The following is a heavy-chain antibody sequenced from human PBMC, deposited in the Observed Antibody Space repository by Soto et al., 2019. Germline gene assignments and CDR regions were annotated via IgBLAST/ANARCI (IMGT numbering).Heavy chain of an antibody. CDR2: IIPIFGTA. D-gene: IGHD2-2*01. CDR1: GGTFSSYA. V-gene: IGHV1-69*06. J-gene: IGHJ6*02. Sequence: SVKVSCKASGGTFSSYAISWVRQAPGQGLEWMGGIIPIFGTANYAQKFQGRVTITADKSTSTAYMELSSLRSEDTAVYYCARDHFISAQLLKHYYYYGMDVWGQGTTVTVSS. CDR3: ARDHFISAQLLKHYYYYGMDV.